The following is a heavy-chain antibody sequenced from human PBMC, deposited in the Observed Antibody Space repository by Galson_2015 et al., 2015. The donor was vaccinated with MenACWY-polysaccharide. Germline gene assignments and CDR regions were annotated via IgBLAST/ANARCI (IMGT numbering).Heavy chain of an antibody. CDR3: ARGHYGLDV. CDR1: GFSLGAWY. Sequence: SLRLSCAASGFSLGAWYMSWLRQAPGKGLEWLSYISKSGDSIYYGDSVKGRFAISRDNAKNSLYLQLNSLEVEDTASYYCARGHYGLDVWGQGTTVTVSS. J-gene: IGHJ6*02. CDR2: ISKSGDSI. V-gene: IGHV3-11*01.